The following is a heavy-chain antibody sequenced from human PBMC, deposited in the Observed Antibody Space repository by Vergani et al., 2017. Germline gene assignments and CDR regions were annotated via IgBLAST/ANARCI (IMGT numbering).Heavy chain of an antibody. D-gene: IGHD1-26*01. Sequence: EVQLVESGGGLVQPGGSLRLSCAASGFNFSRYWMILVRQAPGKGLVWVSRLNADGSVTRYADSVRGRFSISRDNAKNTVYLEMSSLRAEDTAMYYCARRTDATGSYTSADYLGQGTLVIVSS. CDR3: ARRTDATGSYTSADY. J-gene: IGHJ4*02. CDR2: LNADGSVT. CDR1: GFNFSRYW. V-gene: IGHV3-74*01.